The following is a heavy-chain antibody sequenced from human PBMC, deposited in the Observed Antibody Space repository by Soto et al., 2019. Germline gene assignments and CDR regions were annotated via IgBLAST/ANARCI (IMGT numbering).Heavy chain of an antibody. Sequence: GGSLRLSCAASGFTFSSYGMHWVRQAPGKGLEWVAVISYDGSNKYYADSVKGRFTISRDNSKNTLYLQMNSLRAEDTAVYYCAKDRIAAAGYYYYYGMDVWGQGTTVNVSS. D-gene: IGHD6-13*01. CDR3: AKDRIAAAGYYYYYGMDV. CDR2: ISYDGSNK. J-gene: IGHJ6*02. CDR1: GFTFSSYG. V-gene: IGHV3-30*18.